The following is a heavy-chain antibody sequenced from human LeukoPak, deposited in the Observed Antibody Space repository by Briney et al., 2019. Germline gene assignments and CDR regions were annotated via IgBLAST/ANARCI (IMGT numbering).Heavy chain of an antibody. J-gene: IGHJ3*02. CDR2: IYTSGST. D-gene: IGHD5-18*01. Sequence: PSETLSLTCTVSGGSISSGSYYWSWIRQPAGKGLEWIGRIYTSGSTNYNPSLKSRVTISVDTSKNQFSLKLSSVTAADTAVYYCARGPVDTAMLDAFDIWGQGTMVTVSS. CDR3: ARGPVDTAMLDAFDI. CDR1: GGSISSGSYY. V-gene: IGHV4-61*02.